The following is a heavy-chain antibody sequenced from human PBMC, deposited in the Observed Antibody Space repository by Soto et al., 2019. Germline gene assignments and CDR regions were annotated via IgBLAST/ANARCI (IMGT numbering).Heavy chain of an antibody. D-gene: IGHD6-6*01. CDR2: IDPCDSYT. V-gene: IGHV5-10-1*01. Sequence: GEALKIYRSCPGCRFPRHWLVWLRQIPGKGVAGTGRIDPCDSYTNYRPSSQGHVTISADKSISTAYLQWSSLKASDTAMYYCARHCSSSDYYYGMDVWGQGTKVTVSS. CDR3: ARHCSSSDYYYGMDV. J-gene: IGHJ6*02. CDR1: GCRFPRHW.